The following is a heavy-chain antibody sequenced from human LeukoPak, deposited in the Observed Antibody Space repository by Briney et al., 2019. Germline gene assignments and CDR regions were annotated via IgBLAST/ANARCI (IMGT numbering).Heavy chain of an antibody. CDR2: MSYDGSKT. Sequence: GRSLRLSCAASGFTFSTYAIHWVRQAPGRGLEWVAVMSYDGSKTYYADSVQGRFTISRDNSKNTQYLQMNSLRAEDTAVYYCGKDFNWNYPYYFDYWGQGTLVTVSS. D-gene: IGHD1-7*01. CDR3: GKDFNWNYPYYFDY. CDR1: GFTFSTYA. J-gene: IGHJ4*02. V-gene: IGHV3-30-3*01.